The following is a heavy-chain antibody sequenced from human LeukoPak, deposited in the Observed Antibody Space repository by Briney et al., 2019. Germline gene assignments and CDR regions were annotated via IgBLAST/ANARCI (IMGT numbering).Heavy chain of an antibody. CDR1: GYSISSGYY. J-gene: IGHJ4*02. V-gene: IGHV4-38-2*02. D-gene: IGHD5-24*01. CDR2: IYHSGST. Sequence: SETLSLTCTVSGYSISSGYYWGWIRQPPGKGLEWIGSIYHSGSTYYNPSLKSRVTMSLGTSKNQFSLSLSSVTAADTAVYYCARSQMATILLDYWGQGTLVTVSS. CDR3: ARSQMATILLDY.